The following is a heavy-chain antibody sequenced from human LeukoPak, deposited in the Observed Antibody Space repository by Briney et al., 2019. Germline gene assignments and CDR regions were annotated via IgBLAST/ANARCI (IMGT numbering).Heavy chain of an antibody. CDR2: IYSGGST. CDR3: ARGAYSSSYLFDY. D-gene: IGHD6-6*01. Sequence: SGGSLRLSCAASGFTVSSNYMSWVRQAPGKGLEWASVIYSGGSTYYADSVKGRFTISRHNSKNTLYLQMNSLRAEDTAVYYCARGAYSSSYLFDYWGQGTLVTVSS. J-gene: IGHJ4*02. CDR1: GFTVSSNY. V-gene: IGHV3-53*04.